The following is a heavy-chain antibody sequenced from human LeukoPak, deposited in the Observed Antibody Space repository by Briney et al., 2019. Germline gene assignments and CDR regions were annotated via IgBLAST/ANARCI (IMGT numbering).Heavy chain of an antibody. CDR3: AREVPVVVPAAPDY. CDR1: GFTFSSYS. D-gene: IGHD2-2*01. J-gene: IGHJ4*02. CDR2: ISSSSSYI. Sequence: GGSLRLSCAASGFTFSSYSMTWVRQAPGKGLEWVSSISSSSSYIYYADSVKGRFTISRDNAKNSLYLQMNSLRAEDTAVYYCAREVPVVVPAAPDYWGQGTLVTVSS. V-gene: IGHV3-21*01.